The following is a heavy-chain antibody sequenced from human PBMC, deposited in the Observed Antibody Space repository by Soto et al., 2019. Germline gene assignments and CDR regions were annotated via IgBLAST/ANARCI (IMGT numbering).Heavy chain of an antibody. V-gene: IGHV1-18*04. CDR2: ISAYNGNT. Sequence: QVQLVQSGAEVKKPGASVKVSCNATGYTYTSYGITWVRQAPGQGLEWMGWISAYNGNTNYAQKLPGRVTMTPETSTSTAYMELRSLKSDDTAVYYCARGSWLRGDYFDYRGQGTLGTVSS. D-gene: IGHD5-12*01. CDR1: GYTYTSYG. J-gene: IGHJ4*02. CDR3: ARGSWLRGDYFDY.